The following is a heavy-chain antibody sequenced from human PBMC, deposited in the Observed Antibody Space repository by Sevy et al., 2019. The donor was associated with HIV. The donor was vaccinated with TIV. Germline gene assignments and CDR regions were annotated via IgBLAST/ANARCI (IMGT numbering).Heavy chain of an antibody. J-gene: IGHJ4*02. D-gene: IGHD3-22*01. CDR1: GFTFSSYS. V-gene: IGHV3-21*01. CDR2: ISSSSSYI. Sequence: GGSLRLSYAASGFTFSSYSMNWVRQAPGKGLEWVSSISSSSSYIYYADSVKGRFTISGDNAKNSLYLQMNSLRAEDTAVYYCARVYYYDSSGYYPPFDYWGQGTLVTVSS. CDR3: ARVYYYDSSGYYPPFDY.